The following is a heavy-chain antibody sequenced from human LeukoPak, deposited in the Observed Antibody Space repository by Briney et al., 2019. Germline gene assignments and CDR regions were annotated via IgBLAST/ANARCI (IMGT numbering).Heavy chain of an antibody. D-gene: IGHD4-11*01. CDR3: VRAPNPHVNSDYPFDY. V-gene: IGHV4-34*01. Sequence: SETLSLTCAVYGGSFSGYYWSWIRQPPGKGLEWIGEINHSGSTNYNPSLKSRVTISVDTSKNQFSLKLSSVTAADTAVYYCVRAPNPHVNSDYPFDYWGQGTLVTVSS. J-gene: IGHJ4*02. CDR1: GGSFSGYY. CDR2: INHSGST.